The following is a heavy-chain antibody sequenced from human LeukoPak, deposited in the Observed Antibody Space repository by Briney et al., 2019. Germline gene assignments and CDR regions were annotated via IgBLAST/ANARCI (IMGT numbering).Heavy chain of an antibody. CDR2: IYTSGST. V-gene: IGHV4-4*07. CDR1: GGSISSYY. D-gene: IGHD3-16*01. Sequence: PSETLSLTCTVSGGSISSYYWSWIRQPAGKGLEWIGRIYTSGSTNYNPSLKSRVTMSVDTSKNQFSLKLSSVTAAGTAVYYCARLRWSPSYYYYYMDVWGKGTTVTVSS. CDR3: ARLRWSPSYYYYYMDV. J-gene: IGHJ6*03.